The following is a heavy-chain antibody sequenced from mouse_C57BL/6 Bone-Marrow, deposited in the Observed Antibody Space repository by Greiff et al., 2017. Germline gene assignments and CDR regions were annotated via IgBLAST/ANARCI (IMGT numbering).Heavy chain of an antibody. D-gene: IGHD2-10*02. CDR3: ARRKYGKWGFAY. Sequence: QVQLQQSGPELVKPGASVKISCKASGYAFSSSWMNWVKQRPGKGLEWIGRIYPGDGDTNYNGKFKGKATLTADKSSSTAYMQLSSLTSEDSAVYFCARRKYGKWGFAYWGQGTLVTVSA. CDR1: GYAFSSSW. V-gene: IGHV1-82*01. J-gene: IGHJ3*01. CDR2: IYPGDGDT.